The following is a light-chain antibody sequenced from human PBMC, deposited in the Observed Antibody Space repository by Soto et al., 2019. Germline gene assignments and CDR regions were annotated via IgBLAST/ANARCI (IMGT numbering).Light chain of an antibody. Sequence: EILMTQSPVTLSVSPGERATLSCRASQSVSSNLAWYQQKPGQAPSLLIYGACTRATGIPARFSGTQSGTEFTLTISSLGPEDFAVYYCQQRSNCLTFGGGTKVDIK. CDR2: GAC. V-gene: IGKV3-11*01. J-gene: IGKJ4*02. CDR1: QSVSSN. CDR3: QQRSNCLT.